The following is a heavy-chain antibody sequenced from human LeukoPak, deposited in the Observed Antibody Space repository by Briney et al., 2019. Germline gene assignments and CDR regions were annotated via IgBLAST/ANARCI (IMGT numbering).Heavy chain of an antibody. CDR1: GYTFTSYG. CDR3: ARDQPQLRDFDWLLSAFDY. Sequence: GASVKVSCKASGYTFTSYGISWVRQAPGQGLEWMGWIRAYNGNTNYAQKLQGRVTMTTDTSTSTAYMELRSLRSDDTAVYYCARDQPQLRDFDWLLSAFDYWGQGTLVTVSS. D-gene: IGHD3-9*01. CDR2: IRAYNGNT. V-gene: IGHV1-18*04. J-gene: IGHJ4*02.